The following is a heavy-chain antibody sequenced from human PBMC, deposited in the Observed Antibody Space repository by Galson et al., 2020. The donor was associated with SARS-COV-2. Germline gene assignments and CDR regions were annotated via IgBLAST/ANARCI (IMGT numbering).Heavy chain of an antibody. Sequence: SETLSLTCDVYGGSFSGYHWNWIRQSPGKGLEWIGEITQSGSTKSSTSLKSRVTIAVDTSKNQFSLKLTSMTAADTAVYYFARRRQDVTMMLVAMTAYYHYMYVWSKVTTFTISS. CDR3: ARRRQDVTMMLVAMTAYYHYMYV. CDR1: GGSFSGYH. CDR2: ITQSGST. V-gene: IGHV4-34*01. D-gene: IGHD3-22*01. J-gene: IGHJ6*03.